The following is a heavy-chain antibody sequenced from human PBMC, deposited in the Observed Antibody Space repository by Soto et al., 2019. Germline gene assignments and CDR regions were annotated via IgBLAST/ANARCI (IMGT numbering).Heavy chain of an antibody. CDR1: GGTFSSYT. CDR2: IIPILGIA. CDR3: ARVGGGHCSGGSCYSPWYFDL. J-gene: IGHJ2*01. Sequence: SVKVSCKASGGTFSSYTISWVRQAPGQGLEWMGRIIPILGIANYAQKFQGRVTITADKSTSTAYMELSSLRSEDTAVYYCARVGGGHCSGGSCYSPWYFDLWGRGTLVTVSS. V-gene: IGHV1-69*02. D-gene: IGHD2-15*01.